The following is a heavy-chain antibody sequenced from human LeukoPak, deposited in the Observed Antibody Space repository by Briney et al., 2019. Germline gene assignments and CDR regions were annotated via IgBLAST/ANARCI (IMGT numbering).Heavy chain of an antibody. CDR3: ATGYNWNS. J-gene: IGHJ4*02. Sequence: ASVKVSCKVSGYTLTELSMHWVRQAPGKGLEWMGGFDPEDGETIYAQKFQGRVTMTGDTSTDTAYMELSSLRSEDTAVYYCATGYNWNSWGQGTLVTVSS. CDR1: GYTLTELS. V-gene: IGHV1-24*01. CDR2: FDPEDGET. D-gene: IGHD1-1*01.